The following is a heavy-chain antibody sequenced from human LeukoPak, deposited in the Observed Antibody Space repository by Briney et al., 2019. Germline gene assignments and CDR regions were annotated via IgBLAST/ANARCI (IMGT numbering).Heavy chain of an antibody. D-gene: IGHD2-2*01. J-gene: IGHJ3*02. CDR2: INPSGGST. Sequence: ASVKVSCKASGYTFTGYYMHWVRQAPGQGLEWMGIINPSGGSTSYAQKFQGRVTMTRDMSTSTVYMELSSLRSEDTAVYYCARRYCSSTSCSTGIAFDIWGQGTMVTVSS. V-gene: IGHV1-46*01. CDR1: GYTFTGYY. CDR3: ARRYCSSTSCSTGIAFDI.